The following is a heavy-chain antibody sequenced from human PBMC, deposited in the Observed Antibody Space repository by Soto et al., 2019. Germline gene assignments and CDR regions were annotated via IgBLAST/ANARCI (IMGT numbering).Heavy chain of an antibody. J-gene: IGHJ4*02. D-gene: IGHD3-9*01. CDR3: ARHRTGLDS. CDR1: GGSISINY. CDR2: IDYSGST. Sequence: SDTLSLTCTVSGGSISINYWSWIRQPPGKGLEYIGYIDYSGSTHYKASLKSRVTISVDTSKNQFSLKLSSVTAADTAIYYCARHRTGLDSWGQGTLVTVSS. V-gene: IGHV4-59*08.